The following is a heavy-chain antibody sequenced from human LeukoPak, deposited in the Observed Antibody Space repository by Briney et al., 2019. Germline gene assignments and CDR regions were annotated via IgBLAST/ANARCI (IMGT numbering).Heavy chain of an antibody. D-gene: IGHD1-26*01. Sequence: PSETLSLTCTVSDGSISIYYWSWIRQPPGKGLEWIGYIYNSGNTDYNPSLKGRVTISVDTSKNQFSLKLSSVTVADTAVYYCARGRSNYYGMDVWGQGTTVTVSS. CDR1: DGSISIYY. V-gene: IGHV4-59*01. CDR2: IYNSGNT. J-gene: IGHJ6*02. CDR3: ARGRSNYYGMDV.